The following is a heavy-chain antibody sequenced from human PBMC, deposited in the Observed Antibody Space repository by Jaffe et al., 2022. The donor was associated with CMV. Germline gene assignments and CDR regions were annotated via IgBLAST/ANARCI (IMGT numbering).Heavy chain of an antibody. CDR2: ISGDGVYT. CDR1: GFTFSTYA. D-gene: IGHD5-12*01. Sequence: EVHLVESGGGLVQPGGSLRLSCAASGFTFSTYAMTWVRQAPGKGLEWVSAISGDGVYTYYADSVKGRFITSRDNSEITLYLQMNSLRAEDTAVYYCAKNLRNGMATYDYWGQGTLVTVSS. V-gene: IGHV3-23*04. J-gene: IGHJ4*02. CDR3: AKNLRNGMATYDY.